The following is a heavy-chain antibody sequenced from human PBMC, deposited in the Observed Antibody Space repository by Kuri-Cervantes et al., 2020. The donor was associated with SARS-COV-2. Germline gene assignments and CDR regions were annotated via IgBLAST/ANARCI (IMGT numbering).Heavy chain of an antibody. D-gene: IGHD3-22*01. V-gene: IGHV5-51*01. J-gene: IGHJ4*02. CDR3: ARHFRHKDWLIPEVSTYFDS. CDR2: IYPGDSDT. CDR1: GYTFTGYY. Sequence: KVSCKASGYTFTGYYMHWVRQMPGKGLEWMGVIYPGDSDTRYSPSFQGQVTLSSDRSISIAYLQWSSLKASDTAIYYCARHFRHKDWLIPEVSTYFDSWGQGTLVTVSS.